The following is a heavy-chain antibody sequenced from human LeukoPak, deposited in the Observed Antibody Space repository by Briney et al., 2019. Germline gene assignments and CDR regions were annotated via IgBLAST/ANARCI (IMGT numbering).Heavy chain of an antibody. V-gene: IGHV3-23*01. J-gene: IGHJ5*02. CDR2: ISGSGGST. D-gene: IGHD3-10*01. CDR3: AREPRYGSGFNWFDP. CDR1: GFTFSSYV. Sequence: GGSLRLSCAASGFTFSSYVMSWVRQAPGKGLEWVSTISGSGGSTYYTDSVKGRLTISRDNSKNTLYLQMNSLRAEDTAVYYCAREPRYGSGFNWFDPWGQGTLVTVSS.